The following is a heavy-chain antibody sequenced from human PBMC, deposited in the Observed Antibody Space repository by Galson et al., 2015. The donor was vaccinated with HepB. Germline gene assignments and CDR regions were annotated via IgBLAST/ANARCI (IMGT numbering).Heavy chain of an antibody. CDR2: IRGSGGSA. V-gene: IGHV3-23*01. Sequence: SLRLSCADSGFTFSSYAMPWVRQAPGKGLEWVSAIRGSGGSAYYADSVKGRFTISRDNSKNTLYLQMNSLRAEDTAVYYCAKSSMTMGRYFDRWGRGALAT. J-gene: IGHJ2*01. D-gene: IGHD2/OR15-2a*01. CDR1: GFTFSSYA. CDR3: AKSSMTMGRYFDR.